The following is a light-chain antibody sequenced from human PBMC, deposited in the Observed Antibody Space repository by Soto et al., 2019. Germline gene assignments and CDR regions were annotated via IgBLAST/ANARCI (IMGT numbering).Light chain of an antibody. V-gene: IGKV3D-20*02. Sequence: EIILTQSPDTLSLSPGERATLSCRASQTVSSNYLAWCQQRPGQAPRLLIYGAYTRAAGIPTRFSGSGSGTDFTLTIRSLEPEDSAVYYCQQRSDWPLTVGQGTKVDIK. J-gene: IGKJ1*01. CDR3: QQRSDWPLT. CDR2: GAY. CDR1: QTVSSNY.